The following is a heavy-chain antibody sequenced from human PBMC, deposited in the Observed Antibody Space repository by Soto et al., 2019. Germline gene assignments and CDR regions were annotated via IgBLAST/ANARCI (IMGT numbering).Heavy chain of an antibody. CDR1: GFTFSNYG. Sequence: QVQLVESGGGVVQPGRSLRLSCAASGFTFSNYGIHWVRQAPGKGLEWVAVIWYDGSHKYYADSVKGRFTISRDNSQNTLYLQMNGLRVDDTAVYYCAKEVPSACLPWGYFDYWGQGSLVTVSS. CDR2: IWYDGSHK. V-gene: IGHV3-33*06. D-gene: IGHD2-2*01. J-gene: IGHJ4*02. CDR3: AKEVPSACLPWGYFDY.